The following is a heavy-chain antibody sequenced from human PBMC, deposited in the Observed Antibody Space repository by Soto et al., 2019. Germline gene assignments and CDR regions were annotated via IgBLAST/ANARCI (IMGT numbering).Heavy chain of an antibody. Sequence: PGGSVRLSCAASGFTFSSYAMSWVRQAPGKGLEWVSAISGSGCSTYYADSVKGRFTISRDNSKNTLYLQMNSLRAEDTAVYYCAKSPRASNKWLEGYYFDYWGQGTLVTVSS. V-gene: IGHV3-23*01. D-gene: IGHD3-22*01. J-gene: IGHJ4*02. CDR1: GFTFSSYA. CDR3: AKSPRASNKWLEGYYFDY. CDR2: ISGSGCST.